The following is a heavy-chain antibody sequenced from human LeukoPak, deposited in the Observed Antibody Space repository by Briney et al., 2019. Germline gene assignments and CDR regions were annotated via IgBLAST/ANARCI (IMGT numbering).Heavy chain of an antibody. Sequence: GGSLRLSCAASGFTFSSYSMNWVRQAPGKGLEWVSSISSSSYIYYAESVKGRFTISRDNAKNSLYLQMNSLRAEDTAVYYCARDLLPRRLGSPDAFDIWGQGTMVTVSS. V-gene: IGHV3-21*01. CDR3: ARDLLPRRLGSPDAFDI. D-gene: IGHD6-6*01. CDR2: ISSSSYI. CDR1: GFTFSSYS. J-gene: IGHJ3*02.